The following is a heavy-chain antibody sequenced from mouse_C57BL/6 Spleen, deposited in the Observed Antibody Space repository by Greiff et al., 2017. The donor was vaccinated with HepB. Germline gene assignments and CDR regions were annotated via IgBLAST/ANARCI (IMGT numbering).Heavy chain of an antibody. Sequence: EVKLVESGPVLVKPGASVKMSCKASGYTFTDYYMNWVKQSHGKSLEWIGVINPYNGGTSYNQKFKGKATLTVDKSSSTAYMELNSLTSEDSAVYYCARCGYYGSSSAWFAYWGQGTLVTVSA. D-gene: IGHD1-1*01. CDR2: INPYNGGT. J-gene: IGHJ3*01. V-gene: IGHV1-19*01. CDR3: ARCGYYGSSSAWFAY. CDR1: GYTFTDYY.